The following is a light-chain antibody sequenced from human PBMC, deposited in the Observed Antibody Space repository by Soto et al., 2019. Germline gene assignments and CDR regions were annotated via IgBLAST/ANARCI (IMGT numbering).Light chain of an antibody. CDR1: SSDVGTYNY. V-gene: IGLV2-8*01. CDR3: ISYARSDTYV. J-gene: IGLJ1*01. Sequence: QSALTQPPSASGSPGQSVTISCTGTSSDVGTYNYVSWHQQHPGQAPKLLIYEVSKRPSGVPDRFSGSKSGNTASLTVSGLQAEDEADYYCISYARSDTYVFGTGTKLTVL. CDR2: EVS.